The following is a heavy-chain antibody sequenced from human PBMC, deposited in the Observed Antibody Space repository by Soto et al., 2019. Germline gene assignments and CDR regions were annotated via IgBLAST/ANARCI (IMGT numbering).Heavy chain of an antibody. J-gene: IGHJ5*02. Sequence: QVQLVQSGAEVKEPGASVKVSCKASGYSFTSYGISWVRQATGQGLEWMGWMNPNSGNTTYAQKFQGRVTMTRDIFISTAYMGLSSLRSEDTAVYYCAKGRVARDWFDPWGQGTLVTVSS. CDR2: MNPNSGNT. CDR3: AKGRVARDWFDP. CDR1: GYSFTSYG. V-gene: IGHV1-8*01. D-gene: IGHD2-15*01.